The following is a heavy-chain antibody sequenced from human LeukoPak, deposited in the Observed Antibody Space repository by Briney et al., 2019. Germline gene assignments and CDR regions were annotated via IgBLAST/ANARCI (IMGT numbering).Heavy chain of an antibody. J-gene: IGHJ5*02. CDR1: GFTFSSYA. D-gene: IGHD4-23*01. CDR2: IRSKANSYAT. CDR3: ARSYGGNSGVWFDP. Sequence: QTGGSLRLSCAASGFTFSSYAMSWVRQASGKGLEWVGRIRSKANSYATAYAASVKGRFTISRDDSKNTAYLQMNSLKTEDTAVYYCARSYGGNSGVWFDPWGQGTLVTVSS. V-gene: IGHV3-73*01.